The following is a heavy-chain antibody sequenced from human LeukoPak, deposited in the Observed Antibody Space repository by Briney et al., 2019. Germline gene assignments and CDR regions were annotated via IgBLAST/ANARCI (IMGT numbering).Heavy chain of an antibody. V-gene: IGHV4-34*01. CDR1: GGSFSGYY. J-gene: IGHJ6*03. CDR2: INHSGST. Sequence: PSETLSLTCVVYGGSFSGYYWSWIRQPPGKGLEWIGEINHSGSTNYNPSLKSRVTISVDTSKNQFSLKLSSVTAADTAVYYCATLRGYYGSGSYYYYYYMDVWGKGTTVTVSS. D-gene: IGHD3-10*01. CDR3: ATLRGYYGSGSYYYYYYMDV.